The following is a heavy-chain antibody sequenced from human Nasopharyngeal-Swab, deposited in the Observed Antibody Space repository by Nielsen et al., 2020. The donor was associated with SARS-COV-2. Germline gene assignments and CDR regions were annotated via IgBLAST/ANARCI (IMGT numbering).Heavy chain of an antibody. CDR1: GFTFSNYA. D-gene: IGHD6-13*01. CDR2: ISGSGAGT. J-gene: IGHJ4*02. Sequence: GESLKISCAASGFTFSNYAMSWVRQAPGKGLEWVSAISGSGAGTYYADSVKGRFTISRDNSKNTLFLQMNSLRADDTAVYYCAKAADSSSWYDEPGYNFDYWGQGTLVTVSS. V-gene: IGHV3-23*01. CDR3: AKAADSSSWYDEPGYNFDY.